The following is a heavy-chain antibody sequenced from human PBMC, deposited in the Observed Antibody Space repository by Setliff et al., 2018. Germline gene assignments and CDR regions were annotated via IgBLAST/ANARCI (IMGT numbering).Heavy chain of an antibody. CDR2: INHSGRT. D-gene: IGHD6-19*01. V-gene: IGHV4-4*02. J-gene: IGHJ6*03. CDR1: GDSISSGNW. Sequence: SETLSLTCAVSGDSISSGNWWSWVRQPPEKGLEWIGEINHSGRTFYNPSLKSRVTISVDKSTNQFSLKLNSVTAADTAVYYCVRTDYSDGRYSMDVWGKGTTVTVSS. CDR3: VRTDYSDGRYSMDV.